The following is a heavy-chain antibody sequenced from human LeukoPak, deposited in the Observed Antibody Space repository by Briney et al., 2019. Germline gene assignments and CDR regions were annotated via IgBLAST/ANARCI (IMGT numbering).Heavy chain of an antibody. V-gene: IGHV1-69*04. D-gene: IGHD3-10*01. CDR2: IIPILGIA. J-gene: IGHJ1*01. CDR1: GGTFSSYA. Sequence: ASVKVSCKASGGTFSSYAISWVRQAPGQGLEWMGRIIPILGIANYAQKFQGRVTITADKSMSTAYMELSSLRSEDTAVYYCARVMVRGVTVSEHFQHWGQGTLVTVSS. CDR3: ARVMVRGVTVSEHFQH.